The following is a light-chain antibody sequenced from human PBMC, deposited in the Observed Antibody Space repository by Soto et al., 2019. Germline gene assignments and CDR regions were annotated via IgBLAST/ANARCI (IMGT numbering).Light chain of an antibody. CDR1: SSDVGGYNY. CDR2: EVS. J-gene: IGLJ2*01. CDR3: SSYAGSNNLV. V-gene: IGLV2-8*01. Sequence: QSALTQPPSASGSPGQSVTLSCTGTSSDVGGYNYVSWYQQHPGKAPKLMIYEVSKRPSGVPDRFSGSNSGNTASLTVSGLQDEDQADYYCSSYAGSNNLVFGGGTKLTVL.